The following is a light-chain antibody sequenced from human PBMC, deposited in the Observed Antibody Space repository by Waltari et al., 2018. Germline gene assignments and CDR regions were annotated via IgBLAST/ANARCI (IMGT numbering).Light chain of an antibody. J-gene: IGKJ5*01. CDR1: QSIASN. CDR3: QQYNRWPPIT. V-gene: IGKV3-15*01. CDR2: EAS. Sequence: EVVMTQSPATLSLFPGERATLSCRASQSIASNLAWYQQKPAQAPRLLIYEASTRATGISARFRGSGSGAEFTLTISSLQPEDSAVYYCQQYNRWPPITFGQGTRLEIK.